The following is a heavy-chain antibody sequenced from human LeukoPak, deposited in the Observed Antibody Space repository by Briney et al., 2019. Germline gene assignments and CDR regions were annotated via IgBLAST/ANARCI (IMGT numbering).Heavy chain of an antibody. D-gene: IGHD1-7*01. CDR1: GFTFSSYW. J-gene: IGHJ4*02. CDR2: IKQDGSEK. Sequence: GGSLRLSCAASGFTFSSYWMSWVRQAPGKGLEWVANIKQDGSEKYYVDSVKGRFTISRDNAKNSLYLQMNSLRAEDTAVYYCARGNWNYEPPEYYWGQGTLVTVSS. CDR3: ARGNWNYEPPEYY. V-gene: IGHV3-7*01.